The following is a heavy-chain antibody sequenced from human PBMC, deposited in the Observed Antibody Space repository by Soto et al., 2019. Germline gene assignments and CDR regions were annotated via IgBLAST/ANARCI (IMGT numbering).Heavy chain of an antibody. Sequence: PGGSLRLSCAASGFTFSSYAMSWVRQAPGKGLEWVSAISGSGGSTYYADSVKGRFTISRDNSKNTLYLQMNSLRAEDTAVYYCAKELYCSGGSCYPHAFDIWGQGTMVTVSS. CDR3: AKELYCSGGSCYPHAFDI. V-gene: IGHV3-23*01. CDR1: GFTFSSYA. J-gene: IGHJ3*02. D-gene: IGHD2-15*01. CDR2: ISGSGGST.